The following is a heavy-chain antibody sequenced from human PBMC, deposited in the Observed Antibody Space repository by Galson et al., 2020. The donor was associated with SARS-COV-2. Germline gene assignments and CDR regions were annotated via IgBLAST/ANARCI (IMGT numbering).Heavy chain of an antibody. D-gene: IGHD2-8*02. V-gene: IGHV3-11*01. Sequence: NSGGFLRLSCAASGLPLSDSYMSWTPQAPGTGPEWVTSISRGGAVIYEAVSVKGSTSVYRDNARNSLYLHMNGLRAEDTAVYYCAKDLITGMYPGHDAFGLWGQGTMVAVSS. CDR2: ISRGGAVI. J-gene: IGHJ3*01. CDR1: GLPLSDSY. CDR3: AKDLITGMYPGHDAFGL.